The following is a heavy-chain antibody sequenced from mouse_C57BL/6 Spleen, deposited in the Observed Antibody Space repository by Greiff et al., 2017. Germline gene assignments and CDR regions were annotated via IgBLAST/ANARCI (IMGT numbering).Heavy chain of an antibody. CDR3: ARRTTPAQGQGLDY. J-gene: IGHJ2*01. Sequence: VQLQQPGAELVKPGASVKLSCKASGYTFTSYWMQWVKQRPGQGLDWIGEIDPSDSYTNSNQKVKGKATLTVDTSSSTAYMQLSSLTSEDSAVYYCARRTTPAQGQGLDYWGQGTTLTVSS. V-gene: IGHV1-50*01. D-gene: IGHD3-2*02. CDR1: GYTFTSYW. CDR2: IDPSDSYT.